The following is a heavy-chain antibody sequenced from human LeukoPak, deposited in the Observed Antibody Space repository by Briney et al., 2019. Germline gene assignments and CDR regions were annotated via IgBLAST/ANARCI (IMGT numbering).Heavy chain of an antibody. D-gene: IGHD3-3*01. Sequence: PSETLSLTCTVSGGSISSGDYYWSWIRQPPGKGLEWIGYIYYSGSTYYNPSLKSRVTTSVDTSKNQFSLKLSSVTAADTAVYYCARGATIFGVVLPFFDYWGQGTLVTVSS. CDR3: ARGATIFGVVLPFFDY. CDR2: IYYSGST. CDR1: GGSISSGDYY. J-gene: IGHJ4*02. V-gene: IGHV4-30-4*01.